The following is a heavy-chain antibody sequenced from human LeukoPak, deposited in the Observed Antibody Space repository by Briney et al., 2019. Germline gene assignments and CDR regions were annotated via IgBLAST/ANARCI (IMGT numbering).Heavy chain of an antibody. D-gene: IGHD2-21*02. V-gene: IGHV1-3*01. CDR1: GYTFTSYA. CDR3: AREGLRHCGGDCYSDY. J-gene: IGHJ4*02. Sequence: GASVKVSCKASGYTFTSYAMHWVRQAPGQRLEWMGWINAGNGNTKYSQKFQGRVTITRDTSASTAYMELSSLRSEDTAVYYCAREGLRHCGGDCYSDYWGQGTLVTVSS. CDR2: INAGNGNT.